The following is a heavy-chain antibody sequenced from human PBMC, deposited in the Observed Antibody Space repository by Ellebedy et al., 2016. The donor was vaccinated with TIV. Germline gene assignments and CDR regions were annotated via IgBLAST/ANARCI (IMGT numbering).Heavy chain of an antibody. CDR1: GFTFSSYA. CDR2: ISYDGSNK. V-gene: IGHV3-30-3*01. Sequence: GESLKISXAASGFTFSSYAMHWVRQAPGKGLEWVAVISYDGSNKYYADSVKGRFTISRDNSKNTLYLQMNSLRAEDTAVYYCARQWLGMDVWGQGTTVTVSS. CDR3: ARQWLGMDV. D-gene: IGHD6-19*01. J-gene: IGHJ6*02.